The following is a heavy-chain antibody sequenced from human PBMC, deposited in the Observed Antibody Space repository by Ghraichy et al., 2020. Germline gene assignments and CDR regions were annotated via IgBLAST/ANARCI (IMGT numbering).Heavy chain of an antibody. V-gene: IGHV3-15*07. J-gene: IGHJ6*03. CDR3: TTEGRIAAAGNYYYMDV. CDR1: GFTFSNAW. Sequence: GALRLSCAASGFTFSNAWMNWVRQAPGKGLEWVGRIKSKTDGGTTDYAAPVQGRFTISRDDSKYTLYLQMNSLKTEDTAVYYCTTEGRIAAAGNYYYMDVWGKGTTVTVSS. D-gene: IGHD6-13*01. CDR2: IKSKTDGGTT.